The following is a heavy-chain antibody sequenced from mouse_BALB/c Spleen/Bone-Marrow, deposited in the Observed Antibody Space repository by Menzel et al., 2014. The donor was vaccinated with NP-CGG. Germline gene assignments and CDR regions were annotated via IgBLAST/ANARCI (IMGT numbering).Heavy chain of an antibody. CDR2: INSNGGIT. V-gene: IGHV5-6-3*01. CDR3: AKNQEAFYY. D-gene: IGHD3-2*02. CDR1: GFTFSNYG. Sequence: EVNLVDFGGGLMHLGGSPKLSCAASGFTFSNYGMSWVRQTPDKRQAFVASINSNGGITYYPDSMKGRFTISRDNAKNPLYLQMSSLKSEDTAMYYCAKNQEAFYYRSQGPPRTVSS. J-gene: IGHJ2*01.